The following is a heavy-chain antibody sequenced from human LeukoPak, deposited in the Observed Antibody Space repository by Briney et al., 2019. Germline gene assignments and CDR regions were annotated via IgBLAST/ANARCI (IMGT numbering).Heavy chain of an antibody. J-gene: IGHJ5*02. Sequence: PSETLSLTCAVYGGSFSGYYWSWIRQPPGKGLEWIGEINHSGSTNYNPSLKSRVTISVDTSKNQFSLKLSSVTAADTAVYYCARHRSRGYSYGPGSDPWGQGTLVTVSS. CDR2: INHSGST. CDR3: ARHRSRGYSYGPGSDP. V-gene: IGHV4-34*01. CDR1: GGSFSGYY. D-gene: IGHD5-18*01.